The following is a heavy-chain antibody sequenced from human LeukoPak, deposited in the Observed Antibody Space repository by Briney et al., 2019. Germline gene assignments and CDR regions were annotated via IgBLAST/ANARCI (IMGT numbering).Heavy chain of an antibody. Sequence: SETLSLTCAVYGGSFSGYYWSWIRQPPGKGLEWIGSIYYSGSTYYNPSLKSRVTISVDTSKNQFSLKLSSVTAADTAVYYCASINYWGQGTLVTVSS. CDR1: GGSFSGYY. J-gene: IGHJ4*02. CDR3: ASINY. CDR2: IYYSGST. V-gene: IGHV4-34*01.